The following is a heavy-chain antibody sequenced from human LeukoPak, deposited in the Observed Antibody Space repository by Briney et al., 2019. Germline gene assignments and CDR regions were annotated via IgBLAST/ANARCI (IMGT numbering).Heavy chain of an antibody. D-gene: IGHD6-19*01. CDR2: VNPNSGNT. V-gene: IGHV1-8*01. CDR1: GYTFTSYD. Sequence: ASVKVSCKASGYTFTSYDINWVRRATGQRLEWMGWVNPNSGNTGYAQKFQGRVTMTRNTSISTAYMELSSLRSEDTAVYYCAREFFVAGLIYYYYGMDVWGQGTTVTVSS. J-gene: IGHJ6*02. CDR3: AREFFVAGLIYYYYGMDV.